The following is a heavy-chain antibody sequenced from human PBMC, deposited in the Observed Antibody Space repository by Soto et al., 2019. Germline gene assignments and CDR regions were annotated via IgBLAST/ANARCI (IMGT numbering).Heavy chain of an antibody. D-gene: IGHD3-22*01. V-gene: IGHV1-18*01. J-gene: IGHJ3*02. CDR2: ISAYNGNT. CDR3: ARDAYYYDSSGYYPNDAFDI. CDR1: GYTCTSYG. Sequence: ASVKVSCKASGYTCTSYGISCVRRSRLQGLEWMGWISAYNGNTNYAQKLQGRVTMTTDTSTSTAYMELRSLRSDDTAVYYCARDAYYYDSSGYYPNDAFDIWGQGTMVTVSS.